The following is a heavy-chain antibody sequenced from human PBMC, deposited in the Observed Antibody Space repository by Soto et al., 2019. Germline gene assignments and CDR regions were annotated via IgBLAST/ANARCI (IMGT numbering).Heavy chain of an antibody. CDR3: ARGLYCSSTSCRNNWFDP. V-gene: IGHV1-2*04. D-gene: IGHD2-2*01. J-gene: IGHJ5*02. CDR2: INPNSGGT. Sequence: GASVKVSCKASGYTFTGYYMHWVRQAPGQGLEWMGWINPNSGGTNYAQKFQGWVTMTRDASISTAYMELSRLRSDDTAVYYCARGLYCSSTSCRNNWFDPWGQGTLVTVSS. CDR1: GYTFTGYY.